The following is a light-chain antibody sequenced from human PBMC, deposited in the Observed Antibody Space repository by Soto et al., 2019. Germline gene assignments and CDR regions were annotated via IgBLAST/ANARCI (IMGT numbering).Light chain of an antibody. CDR2: EVS. Sequence: QSALTQPASVSGSPGQSITISCTGTSSDVGIYNYVSWYQQHPGKAPKLMIYEVSNRPSGVSNRFSGSKSGNTASLTISGLQAEDEADYWCSSYIMNNTWIFGGGTKLTVL. CDR1: SSDVGIYNY. J-gene: IGLJ2*01. CDR3: SSYIMNNTWI. V-gene: IGLV2-14*01.